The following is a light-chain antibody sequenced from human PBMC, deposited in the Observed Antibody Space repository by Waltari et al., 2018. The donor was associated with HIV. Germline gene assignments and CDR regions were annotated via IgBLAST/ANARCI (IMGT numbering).Light chain of an antibody. Sequence: QSVLTQPPSVSATPGPRVTISCSGRTSNIGYNLVSWYQHIPGTAPKLLIYDDTERPSGIPDRFSGSRSGTSATLGITGLQTGDEADYYCATWDSSLNALLFGGGTKLTAL. CDR1: TSNIGYNL. J-gene: IGLJ2*01. CDR3: ATWDSSLNALL. V-gene: IGLV1-51*01. CDR2: DDT.